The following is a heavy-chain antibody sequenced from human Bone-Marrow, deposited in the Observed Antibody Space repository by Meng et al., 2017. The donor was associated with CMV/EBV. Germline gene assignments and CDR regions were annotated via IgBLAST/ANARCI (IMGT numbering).Heavy chain of an antibody. V-gene: IGHV3-30*02. CDR1: GFTFSSYG. CDR2: IRYDGSNK. J-gene: IGHJ3*01. CDR3: AKDGYSQGLDAFDV. Sequence: GESLKISCAASGFTFSSYGMHWVRQAPGKGLEWVAFIRYDGSNKYYADSVKGRFTISRDNSKNTLYLQMNNLRAEDTALYFCAKDGYSQGLDAFDVSGQGTMVTVSS. D-gene: IGHD5-18*01.